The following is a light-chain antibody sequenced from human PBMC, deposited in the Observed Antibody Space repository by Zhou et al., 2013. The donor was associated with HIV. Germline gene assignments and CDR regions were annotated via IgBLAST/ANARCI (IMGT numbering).Light chain of an antibody. J-gene: IGLJ1*01. CDR3: SSYSSSSTLYV. CDR1: SSDVGGYNF. CDR2: DVS. V-gene: IGLV2-14*03. Sequence: QSALTQPASVSGSPGQSITISCTGSSSDVGGYNFVSWYQQHPGKAPKLLIYDVSYRPSGVPDRFSGSKSGNTASLTISGLQAEDEADYYCSSYSSSSTLYVFGTGTKVTVL.